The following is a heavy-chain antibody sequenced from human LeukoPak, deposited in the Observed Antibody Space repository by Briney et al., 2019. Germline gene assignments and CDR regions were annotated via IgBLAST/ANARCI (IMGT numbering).Heavy chain of an antibody. CDR3: ARDPFYCSSTSCYHYYYYGMDV. D-gene: IGHD2-2*01. J-gene: IGHJ6*02. CDR1: GFTFSSYA. CDR2: ISYDGSNK. Sequence: GGSLRLSCAASGFTFSSYAMHWVRQAPGKGLEWVAVISYDGSNKYYADSVKGRFTISRDNSKNTLYLQMNSLRAEDTAVYYCARDPFYCSSTSCYHYYYYGMDVWGQGTTVTVSS. V-gene: IGHV3-30-3*01.